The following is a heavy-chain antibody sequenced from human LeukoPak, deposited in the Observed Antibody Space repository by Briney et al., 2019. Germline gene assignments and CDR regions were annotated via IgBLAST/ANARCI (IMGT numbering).Heavy chain of an antibody. V-gene: IGHV3-49*04. D-gene: IGHD3-22*01. CDR1: GFTFGDYG. J-gene: IGHJ4*02. CDR2: IRSKPYGGTT. Sequence: GGSLRLSCTASGFTFGDYGMSWVRQAPGEGLEWVGFIRSKPYGGTTEYAASVKGRFTISRDDSESIAYLQMNSLKTEDTAVHYCTRGDYYDSSGYYLLFDYWGQGTLVTVSS. CDR3: TRGDYYDSSGYYLLFDY.